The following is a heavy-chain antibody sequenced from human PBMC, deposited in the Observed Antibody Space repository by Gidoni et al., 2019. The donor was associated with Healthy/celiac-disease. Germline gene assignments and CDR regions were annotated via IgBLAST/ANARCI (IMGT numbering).Heavy chain of an antibody. CDR1: GYTFTGYN. D-gene: IGHD2-21*02. V-gene: IGHV1-2*06. J-gene: IGHJ4*02. CDR3: ARALIVVVTAAGWDTDY. Sequence: QVQLVQSGAEVKKPGASVKVSCKAAGYTFTGYNMHWVRQAPGQGLEWRGRINPKRGDTNYAKKFQGRVTMTRDASISTAYMELSRLRSDDTAVYYCARALIVVVTAAGWDTDYWGQGTLVTVSS. CDR2: INPKRGDT.